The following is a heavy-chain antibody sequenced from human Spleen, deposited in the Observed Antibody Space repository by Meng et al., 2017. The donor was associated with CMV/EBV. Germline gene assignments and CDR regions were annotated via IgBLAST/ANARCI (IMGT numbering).Heavy chain of an antibody. J-gene: IGHJ4*02. Sequence: FSSCGMHWVRQAPGQGLGWVAVLWSDGNTKYSADSVKGRFTISRDNSKNTLYLQMNNLRAEDTAVYYCAKEGLSSYGGNSYTHYDYWGQGTLVTVSS. V-gene: IGHV3-33*06. CDR1: FSSCG. CDR3: AKEGLSSYGGNSYTHYDY. CDR2: LWSDGNTK. D-gene: IGHD2-21*01.